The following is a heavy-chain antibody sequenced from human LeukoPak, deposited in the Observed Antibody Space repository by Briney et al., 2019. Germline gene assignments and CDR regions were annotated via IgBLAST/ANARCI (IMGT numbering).Heavy chain of an antibody. Sequence: GGSLRLSCAASGFTFSSYEMNWVRQAPGKGLEWVSYISSSGSTIYYADSVKGRFTTSRDNAKNSLYLQMNSLRAEDTAVYYCAREDSTLDYWGQGTLVTVSS. V-gene: IGHV3-48*03. CDR2: ISSSGSTI. J-gene: IGHJ4*02. CDR1: GFTFSSYE. CDR3: AREDSTLDY. D-gene: IGHD6-13*01.